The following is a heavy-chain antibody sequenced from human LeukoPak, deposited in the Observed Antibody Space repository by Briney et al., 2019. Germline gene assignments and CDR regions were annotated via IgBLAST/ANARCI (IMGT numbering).Heavy chain of an antibody. J-gene: IGHJ4*02. V-gene: IGHV3-74*01. CDR1: GFTFSSYW. Sequence: GGSLRLSCAASGFTFSSYWMHWVRHAPGKGLVWVSRINSDGSSTSYADSVKGRFTISRDNAKNTLYLQMNSLRAEDTAVYYCARSPLRYFDFDYWGQGTLVTVSS. CDR3: ARSPLRYFDFDY. CDR2: INSDGSST. D-gene: IGHD3-9*01.